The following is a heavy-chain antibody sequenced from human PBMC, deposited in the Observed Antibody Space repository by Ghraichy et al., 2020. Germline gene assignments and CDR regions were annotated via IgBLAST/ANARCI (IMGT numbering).Heavy chain of an antibody. D-gene: IGHD1-26*01. V-gene: IGHV3-48*02. CDR2: IRKTSSSI. CDR1: GFIFRDFN. Sequence: GGSLNISCAASGFIFRDFNMHWVRQAPGKGLEWISYIRKTSSSIYYADSVKGRFTISRDNADSSLYLQMNSLRDEDTAVYYCARDYMWACDYWGQGTLVTVSS. CDR3: ARDYMWACDY. J-gene: IGHJ4*02.